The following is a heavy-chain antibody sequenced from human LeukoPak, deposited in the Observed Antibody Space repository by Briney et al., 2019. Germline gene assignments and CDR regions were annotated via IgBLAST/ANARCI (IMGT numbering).Heavy chain of an antibody. D-gene: IGHD6-19*01. J-gene: IGHJ4*02. CDR3: ARHASVDGNWPRPLDY. Sequence: PSETLSLTCTVSGGSISSSPYYWGWIRQPPGKGLGWNGNIYYSGSTYYNPSLKTRATISVDTSKNQFSLKLTSVTAADTAVYYCARHASVDGNWPRPLDYWGQGSLVTVSS. V-gene: IGHV4-39*01. CDR1: GGSISSSPYY. CDR2: IYYSGST.